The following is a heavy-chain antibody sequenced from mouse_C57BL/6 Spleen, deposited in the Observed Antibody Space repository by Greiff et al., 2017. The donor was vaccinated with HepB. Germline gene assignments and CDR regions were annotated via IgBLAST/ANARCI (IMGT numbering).Heavy chain of an antibody. V-gene: IGHV5-17*01. D-gene: IGHD2-3*01. CDR3: ARSPIYDGYSWFAY. CDR2: ISSGSSTI. CDR1: GFTFSDYG. Sequence: DVKLVESGGGLVKPGGSLKLSCAASGFTFSDYGMHWVRQAPEKGLEWVAYISSGSSTIYYADTVKGRFTISRDNAKNTLFLQMTSLRSEDTAMYYCARSPIYDGYSWFAYWGQGTLVTVSA. J-gene: IGHJ3*01.